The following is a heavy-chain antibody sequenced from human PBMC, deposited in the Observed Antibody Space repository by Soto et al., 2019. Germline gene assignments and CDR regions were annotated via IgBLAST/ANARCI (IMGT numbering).Heavy chain of an antibody. V-gene: IGHV1-8*01. CDR2: MNPNSGNT. CDR3: ARVVAQAYGMDV. CDR1: GYTFTSYD. Sequence: ASVKVSCEASGYTFTSYDINWVRQATGQGLEWMGWMNPNSGNTGYAQKFQGRVTMTRNTSISTAYMELSSLRSEDTAVYYCARVVAQAYGMDVWGQGTTVTVSS. D-gene: IGHD5-12*01. J-gene: IGHJ6*02.